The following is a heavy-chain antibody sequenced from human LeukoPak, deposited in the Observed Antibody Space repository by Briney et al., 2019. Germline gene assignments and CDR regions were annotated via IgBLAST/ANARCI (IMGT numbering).Heavy chain of an antibody. Sequence: GGSLRLSCAASGFTFSSYGMHWVRQAPGKGLEWVAFIRYDGSNKYYADSVKGRFTISRDNSRNTLYLQMNSLRAEDTAVYYCAKDPTSYYYDSSVDYWGQGTLVTVSS. J-gene: IGHJ4*02. CDR1: GFTFSSYG. CDR3: AKDPTSYYYDSSVDY. D-gene: IGHD3-22*01. CDR2: IRYDGSNK. V-gene: IGHV3-30*02.